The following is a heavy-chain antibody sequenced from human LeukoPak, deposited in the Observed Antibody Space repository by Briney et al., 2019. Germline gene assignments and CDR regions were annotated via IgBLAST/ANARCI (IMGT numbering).Heavy chain of an antibody. CDR2: IWYDGSKK. D-gene: IGHD1-26*01. Sequence: PGGSLRLSCAESGFTFSSYCMHGFRQAPGKGLEWVAVIWYDGSKKVYADSVKGRFTISRDNSKNTLFLQVDSLTVEDTGVYYCATDPGGGRSWASQSWGQGTLATVSS. J-gene: IGHJ5*02. V-gene: IGHV3-33*03. CDR1: GFTFSSYC. CDR3: ATDPGGGRSWASQS.